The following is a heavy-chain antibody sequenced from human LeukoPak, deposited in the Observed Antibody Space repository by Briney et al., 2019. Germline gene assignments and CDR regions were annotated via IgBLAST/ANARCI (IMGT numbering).Heavy chain of an antibody. V-gene: IGHV3-30*01. CDR3: AREGDRHFTFDY. CDR1: GSTFSGHL. Sequence: GGSLRLSCAASGSTFSGHLLHWVRQAPGKGLEWVGGTAYDGAEKYYADSVRGRFAISRDNSKSTVYLEMNSLRPEDAAVYYCAREGDRHFTFDYWGRGTLVTVSS. J-gene: IGHJ4*02. CDR2: TAYDGAEK. D-gene: IGHD2/OR15-2a*01.